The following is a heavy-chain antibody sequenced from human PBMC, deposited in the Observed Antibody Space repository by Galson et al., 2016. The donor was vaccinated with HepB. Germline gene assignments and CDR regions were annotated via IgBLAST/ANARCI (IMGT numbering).Heavy chain of an antibody. D-gene: IGHD6-13*01. Sequence: SLRLSCAASGFTLSSYAMSWVRQAPGKGLEWVSAISGSDGSTYYADSVKGRFTISRDNSKNTLYLQMNSLRAEDTAVYYCVKGQQLAYFDYWGQGTLVTVSS. V-gene: IGHV3-23*01. CDR3: VKGQQLAYFDY. CDR1: GFTLSSYA. CDR2: ISGSDGST. J-gene: IGHJ4*02.